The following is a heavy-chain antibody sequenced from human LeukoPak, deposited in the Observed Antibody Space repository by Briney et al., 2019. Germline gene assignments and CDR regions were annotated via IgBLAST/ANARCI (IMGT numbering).Heavy chain of an antibody. V-gene: IGHV1-18*01. J-gene: IGHJ5*02. CDR2: ISAYNGNT. D-gene: IGHD6-19*01. CDR3: ARGIAVAVLNWFDP. CDR1: GYTFTSYG. Sequence: ASVKVSCKASGYTFTSYGISWVRQAPGQGLEWMGWISAYNGNTNYAQKLQGRVTMTTDTSTSTAYMELRSLRSDDAAVYYCARGIAVAVLNWFDPWGQGTLVTVSS.